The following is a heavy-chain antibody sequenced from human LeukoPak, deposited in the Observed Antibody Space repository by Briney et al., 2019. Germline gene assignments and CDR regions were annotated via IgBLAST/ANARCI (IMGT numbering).Heavy chain of an antibody. J-gene: IGHJ3*02. V-gene: IGHV3-30*02. CDR1: GFTFSSYG. CDR2: IRYDGSNK. Sequence: GGSLRLSCAASGFTFSSYGMHWVRQAPGKGLEWVAFIRYDGSNKYYADSVKGRFTISRDNSKNTLYLQMNSLRAEDTAIYYCASSVVVIAATTLDIWGQGTMVTISS. D-gene: IGHD2-15*01. CDR3: ASSVVVIAATTLDI.